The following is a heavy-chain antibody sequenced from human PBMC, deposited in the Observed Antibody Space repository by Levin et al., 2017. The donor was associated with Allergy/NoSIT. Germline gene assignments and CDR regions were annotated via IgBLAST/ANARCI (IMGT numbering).Heavy chain of an antibody. CDR1: GFTFSSYA. V-gene: IGHV3-23*01. D-gene: IGHD3-10*01. CDR2: ISGSGGST. J-gene: IGHJ5*02. Sequence: GESLKISCAASGFTFSSYAMSWVRQAPGKGLEWVSAISGSGGSTYYADSVKGRFTISRDNSKNTLYLQMNSLRAEDTAVYYCAKDRYGSGSYNWFDPWGQGTLVTVSS. CDR3: AKDRYGSGSYNWFDP.